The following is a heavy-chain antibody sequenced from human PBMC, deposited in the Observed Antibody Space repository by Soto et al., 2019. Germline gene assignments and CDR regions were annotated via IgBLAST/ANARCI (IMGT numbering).Heavy chain of an antibody. J-gene: IGHJ6*02. CDR1: GFTFSSYA. V-gene: IGHV3-30-3*01. CDR3: ARERELWFGDLNNPNYGMDV. CDR2: ISYDGSNK. Sequence: GGSLRLSCAASGFTFSSYAMHWVRQAPGKGLEWVAVISYDGSNKYYADSVKGRFTISRDNSKNTLYLQMNSLRAEDTAVYYCARERELWFGDLNNPNYGMDVWGQGTTVTVSS. D-gene: IGHD3-10*01.